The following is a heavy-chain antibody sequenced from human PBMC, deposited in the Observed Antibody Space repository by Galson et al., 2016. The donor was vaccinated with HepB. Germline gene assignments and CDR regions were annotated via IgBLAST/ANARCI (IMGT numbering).Heavy chain of an antibody. CDR3: ARTRGSYFDY. J-gene: IGHJ4*02. CDR2: IIPIFETA. CDR1: GGTFSNYA. V-gene: IGHV1-69*06. D-gene: IGHD1-26*01. Sequence: SVKASCKASGGTFSNYAISWVRQAPGQGLEWMGGIIPIFETAESTQKFQGRVTITADKSTGTAYMELSSLRSEDTAIYYCARTRGSYFDYWGQGTLVTVSS.